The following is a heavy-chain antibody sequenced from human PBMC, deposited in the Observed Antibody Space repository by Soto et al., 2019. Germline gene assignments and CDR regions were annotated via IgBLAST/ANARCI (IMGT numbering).Heavy chain of an antibody. CDR1: GGSISSGGYS. Sequence: SETLSLTCTVSGGSISSGGYSWNWIRQPPGKGLEWIGYIYHTGSTYYNPSLKSRVTISVDRSKNQFSLNLSSVTAADTAVYYCDRGSPVDGMDVWGQGTRVTVSS. D-gene: IGHD3-10*01. CDR3: DRGSPVDGMDV. CDR2: IYHTGST. J-gene: IGHJ6*02. V-gene: IGHV4-30-2*01.